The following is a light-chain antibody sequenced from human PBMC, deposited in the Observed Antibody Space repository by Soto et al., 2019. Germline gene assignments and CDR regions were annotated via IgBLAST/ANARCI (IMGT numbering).Light chain of an antibody. V-gene: IGKV3-15*01. CDR3: QQYNYWPIT. CDR1: QSINID. CDR2: GAS. Sequence: ELVSTHSPATLSVSPGETTRLSFMASQSINIDVAWYQQKVGQTPRLLIYGASTRATGIPARFSGSGSETDFTLTVSSLRSEDSAVYYCQQYNYWPITFGQGTRLEI. J-gene: IGKJ5*01.